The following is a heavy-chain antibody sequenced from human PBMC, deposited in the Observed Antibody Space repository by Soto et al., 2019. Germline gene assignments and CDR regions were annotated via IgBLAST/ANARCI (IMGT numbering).Heavy chain of an antibody. D-gene: IGHD3-3*01. CDR2: INSDGSST. J-gene: IGHJ6*03. CDR3: ALTARLDYDFWSGYIGPMDV. V-gene: IGHV3-74*01. CDR1: GFTFSSYW. Sequence: GGSLRLSCAASGFTFSSYWMHWVRQAPGKGLVWVSRINSDGSSTSYADSVKGRFTISRDNAKNTLYLQMNSLRAEDTVVYYCALTARLDYDFWSGYIGPMDVWGKGTTVTVSS.